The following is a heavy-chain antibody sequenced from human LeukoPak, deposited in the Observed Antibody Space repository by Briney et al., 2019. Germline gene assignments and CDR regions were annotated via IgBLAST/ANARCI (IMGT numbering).Heavy chain of an antibody. D-gene: IGHD3-9*01. CDR1: GFTFSDYY. J-gene: IGHJ4*02. CDR2: ISSSSSYT. Sequence: GGSLRLSCAASGFTFSDYYMSWIRQAPGKGLEWVSYISSSSSYTNYADSVKGRFTISRDNAKNSLYLQMNSLRAEDTAVYYCARDLSDYGILTGYYHKYYFDYWGQGTLVTVSS. V-gene: IGHV3-11*06. CDR3: ARDLSDYGILTGYYHKYYFDY.